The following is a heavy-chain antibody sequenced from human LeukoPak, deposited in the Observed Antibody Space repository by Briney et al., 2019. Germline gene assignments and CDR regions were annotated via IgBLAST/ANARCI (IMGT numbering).Heavy chain of an antibody. CDR3: AEGGLRFLEWLLWDY. D-gene: IGHD3-3*01. Sequence: SETLSLTCTVSGGSISSYYWSWIRQPPGKGLEWIGYIYYSGSTNYNPSLKSRVTISVDTSKNQFSLKLSSVTAADTAVYYCAEGGLRFLEWLLWDYWGQGTLVTVSS. CDR1: GGSISSYY. CDR2: IYYSGST. J-gene: IGHJ4*02. V-gene: IGHV4-59*08.